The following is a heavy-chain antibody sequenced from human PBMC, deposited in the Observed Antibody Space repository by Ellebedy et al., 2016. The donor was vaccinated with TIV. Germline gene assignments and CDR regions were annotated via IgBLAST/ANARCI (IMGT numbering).Heavy chain of an antibody. Sequence: GGSLRLXXAASGFTVSSNYMSWVRQAPGKGLEWVSVIYSGGSTYYADSVKGRFTISRDNSKNTLYLQMNSLRAEDTAVYYCARDFVAASDAFDIWGQGTMVTVSS. V-gene: IGHV3-53*01. J-gene: IGHJ3*02. CDR3: ARDFVAASDAFDI. CDR2: IYSGGST. D-gene: IGHD6-13*01. CDR1: GFTVSSNY.